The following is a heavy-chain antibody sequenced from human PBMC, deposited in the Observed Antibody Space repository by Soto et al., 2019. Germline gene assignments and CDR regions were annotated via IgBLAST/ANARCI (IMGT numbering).Heavy chain of an antibody. J-gene: IGHJ4*02. D-gene: IGHD2-21*02. CDR2: IYYSGST. CDR1: GGSISSSSYY. Sequence: SETLSLTCTVSGGSISSSSYYWGWIRQPPGKGLEWIGSIYYSGSTYYNPSLKSRVTMTSDTSTSTVHMELGSLTSEDTAVYYCARGGGIVVVTAPYDHGGQGTLVTVSS. V-gene: IGHV4-39*02. CDR3: ARGGGIVVVTAPYDH.